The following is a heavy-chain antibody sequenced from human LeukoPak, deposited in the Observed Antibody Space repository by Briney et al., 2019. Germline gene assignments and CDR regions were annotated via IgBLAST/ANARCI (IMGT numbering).Heavy chain of an antibody. CDR2: IYYSGTT. CDR1: GASIDSYY. V-gene: IGHV4-59*01. Sequence: SETLSLTCTISGASIDSYYRSWIRQPPGKGLEWIGYIYYSGTTNYNPSLKSRVTISVDTSKNQFSLKLSSVTAADTAVYYCARAVHFKQQRGIFYYYYYMDVWGKGTTVTISS. J-gene: IGHJ6*03. D-gene: IGHD6-13*01. CDR3: ARAVHFKQQRGIFYYYYYMDV.